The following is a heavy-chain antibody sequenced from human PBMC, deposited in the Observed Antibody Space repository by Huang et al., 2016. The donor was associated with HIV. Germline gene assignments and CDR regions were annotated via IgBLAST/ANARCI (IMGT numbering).Heavy chain of an antibody. CDR2: IIPIFGTA. J-gene: IGHJ4*02. V-gene: IGHV1-69*13. Sequence: QVQLVQSGAEVKKPGSSVKVSCKASGGTFSSYAISWVRQAPGRGLEWMGGIIPIFGTANYAQKFQGRVTITADESTSTAYMELSSLRSEDTAVYYCARARGYYDSSVSYYFDYWGQGTLVTVSS. CDR3: ARARGYYDSSVSYYFDY. D-gene: IGHD3-22*01. CDR1: GGTFSSYA.